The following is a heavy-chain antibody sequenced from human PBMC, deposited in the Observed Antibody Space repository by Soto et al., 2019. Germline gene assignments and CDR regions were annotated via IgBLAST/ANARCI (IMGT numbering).Heavy chain of an antibody. V-gene: IGHV4-61*08. CDR1: GGSISSGDYY. CDR2: IYYSGST. D-gene: IGHD3-22*01. CDR3: ARDRYYYDSSGYPKGVYFDY. Sequence: SETLSLTCTVSGGSISSGDYYWSWIRQPPGKGQEWIGYIYYSGSTNYNPSLKSRVTISVDTSKNQFSLKLSSVTAADTAVYYCARDRYYYDSSGYPKGVYFDYWGQGTLVTVSS. J-gene: IGHJ4*02.